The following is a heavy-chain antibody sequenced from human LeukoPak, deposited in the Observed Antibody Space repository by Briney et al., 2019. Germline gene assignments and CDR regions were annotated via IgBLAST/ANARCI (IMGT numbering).Heavy chain of an antibody. CDR3: ARDSSGYYFPYYFDY. V-gene: IGHV1-69*13. CDR1: GGTFSSYA. CDR2: IIPIFGTA. J-gene: IGHJ4*02. D-gene: IGHD3-22*01. Sequence: GASVKVSCKASGGTFSSYAISWVRQAPGQGLEWMGGIIPIFGTANYAQKFQGRVTITADESTSTAYMELSSLRSEDTAVYYCARDSSGYYFPYYFDYWGQGTLVTVSS.